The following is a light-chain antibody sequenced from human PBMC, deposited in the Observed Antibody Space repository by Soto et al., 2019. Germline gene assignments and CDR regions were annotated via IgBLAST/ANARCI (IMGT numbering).Light chain of an antibody. CDR1: SSDVGGYNY. CDR3: SSYTSSYTLV. J-gene: IGLJ2*01. Sequence: QSALTQPASVSGSPGQSITISCTGTSSDVGGYNYVSWYQQHPGKAPKLMIYDVSNRPSGVSNRFSGSKSGNTASLTISGLQAAYEAEYYCSSYTSSYTLVFGGGTKVTVL. CDR2: DVS. V-gene: IGLV2-14*01.